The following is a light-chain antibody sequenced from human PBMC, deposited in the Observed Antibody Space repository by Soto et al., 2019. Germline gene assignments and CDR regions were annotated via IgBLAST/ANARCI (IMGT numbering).Light chain of an antibody. Sequence: QAVVTQEPSLTVSPGGAVTLTCGSSTGAVTRGHYPYWFQKRPGQAPRTLISDTNNKHSWTPAQFSGSLLGGRAALTLSGAQPEDEAEYYCLLSYGGGPPVFGGGTKLTVL. J-gene: IGLJ2*01. CDR2: DTN. CDR3: LLSYGGGPPV. V-gene: IGLV7-46*01. CDR1: TGAVTRGHY.